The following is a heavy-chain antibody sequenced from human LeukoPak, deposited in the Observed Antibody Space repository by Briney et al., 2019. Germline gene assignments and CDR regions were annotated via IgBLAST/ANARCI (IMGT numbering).Heavy chain of an antibody. CDR1: GITFSNYA. CDR3: AKVRGGYSTDVFDI. D-gene: IGHD3-22*01. V-gene: IGHV3-23*01. Sequence: GSLRLSCVASGITFSNYAVSWVRQAPGRGLEWVSIINGGGGSTYYADSVKGRFTISRDNSKNTLYLQMHSLRVEDTALYYCAKVRGGYSTDVFDIWGQGTMVTVSS. J-gene: IGHJ3*02. CDR2: INGGGGST.